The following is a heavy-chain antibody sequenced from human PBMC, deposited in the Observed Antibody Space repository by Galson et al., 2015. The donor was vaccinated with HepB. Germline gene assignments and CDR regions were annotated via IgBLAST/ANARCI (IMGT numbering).Heavy chain of an antibody. D-gene: IGHD6-25*01. Sequence: SLRLSCAASGFSFRDYGIHWVRQGPGKGLEWVAVIWSDGGKTYYGDSVKGRFTISRDNINNILYLQMNNLRPEDTALYYCATVGGRYGLDVWGHGTTVIVS. CDR3: ATVGGRYGLDV. J-gene: IGHJ6*02. CDR2: IWSDGGKT. V-gene: IGHV3-33*03. CDR1: GFSFRDYG.